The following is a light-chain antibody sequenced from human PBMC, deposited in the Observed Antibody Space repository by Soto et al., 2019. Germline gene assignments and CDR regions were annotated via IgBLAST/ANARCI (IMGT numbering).Light chain of an antibody. J-gene: IGKJ1*01. CDR3: QQYNDWPRT. CDR2: DAS. Sequence: EIVMTQSPATLSVSPGERATLSCRASQSISSNLAWYQQKPGQAPRLLIYDASSRATGIPARFSGSGSGTEFTLTISSLQSEDFAVYCCQQYNDWPRTFGQGTKVELK. CDR1: QSISSN. V-gene: IGKV3-15*01.